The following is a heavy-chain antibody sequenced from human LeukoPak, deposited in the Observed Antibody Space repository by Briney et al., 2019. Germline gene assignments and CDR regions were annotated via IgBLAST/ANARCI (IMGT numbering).Heavy chain of an antibody. CDR2: INHSGST. CDR3: TRRYSSGWYGSDY. CDR1: GFTFSNYA. V-gene: IGHV4-34*01. J-gene: IGHJ4*02. Sequence: GSLRLSCAASGFTFSNYAMRWVRQAPGKGLEWIGEINHSGSTNYNPSLKSRVTISVDTSKNQFSLKLSSVTAADTAVYYCTRRYSSGWYGSDYWGQGTLVTVSS. D-gene: IGHD6-19*01.